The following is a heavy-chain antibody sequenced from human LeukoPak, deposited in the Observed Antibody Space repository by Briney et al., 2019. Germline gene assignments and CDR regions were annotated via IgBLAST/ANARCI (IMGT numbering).Heavy chain of an antibody. V-gene: IGHV1-8*02. D-gene: IGHD3-10*01. CDR3: VRDGEGVAISVNYWFDP. CDR1: GGTFSSYD. Sequence: GASVKVSCKASGGTFSSYDINWVRQASGQGLEWMGWMNPNNGNTGYAQKFQGRVTMTRDTSISTAYMELRGLRSEDTAVYYCVRDGEGVAISVNYWFDPWGQGTLVTVSS. CDR2: MNPNNGNT. J-gene: IGHJ5*02.